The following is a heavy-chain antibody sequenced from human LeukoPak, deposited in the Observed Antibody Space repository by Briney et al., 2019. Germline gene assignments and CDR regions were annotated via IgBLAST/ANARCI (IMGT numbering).Heavy chain of an antibody. D-gene: IGHD6-19*01. Sequence: RSSETLSLTCAVCGGSFSGYYWSWIRQPPAKGLEWIGEINHSGSTNYNPSLKCRVTISVDTSKNQFSLKLSSVTAADTAVYYCARQRGSSGRYYMDVWGKGTTVTISS. CDR2: INHSGST. J-gene: IGHJ6*03. CDR3: ARQRGSSGRYYMDV. CDR1: GGSFSGYY. V-gene: IGHV4-34*01.